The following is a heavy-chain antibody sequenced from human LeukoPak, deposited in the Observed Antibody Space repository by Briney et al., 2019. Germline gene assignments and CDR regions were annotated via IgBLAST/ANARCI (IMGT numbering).Heavy chain of an antibody. CDR1: GFTFSTYE. V-gene: IGHV3-48*03. Sequence: GGSLRLSCAASGFTFSTYEMNWVRQAPGKELEWVSYISHSGSNIDYADSVKGRFTISRDNAKNSLYLQMTSLRAEDTATYYCAGALGGWKHQWCFDSWGQGTPVTVSS. CDR2: ISHSGSNI. J-gene: IGHJ4*02. CDR3: AGALGGWKHQWCFDS. D-gene: IGHD5-18*01.